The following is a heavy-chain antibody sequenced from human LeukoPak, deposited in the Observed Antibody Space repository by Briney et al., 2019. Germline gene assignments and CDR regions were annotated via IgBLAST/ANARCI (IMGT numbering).Heavy chain of an antibody. V-gene: IGHV3-66*01. Sequence: GGSLRLSCAASGFTVSSNYMSWVRQAPGKGLEWVSVIYSGGSTYYADSVKGRFTTSRDNSKNTLYLQMNSLRAEDTAVYYCARESMDSSGHFDYWGQGTLVTVSS. J-gene: IGHJ4*02. CDR2: IYSGGST. CDR1: GFTVSSNY. D-gene: IGHD3-22*01. CDR3: ARESMDSSGHFDY.